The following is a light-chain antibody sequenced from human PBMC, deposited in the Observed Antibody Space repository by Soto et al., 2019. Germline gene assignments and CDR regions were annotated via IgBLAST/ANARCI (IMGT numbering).Light chain of an antibody. Sequence: QLVLTQSPSASASLEASVKLTCTQISGHSNNAIAGHQQQPEKGPRYLMKLNRDGSHSKGAGIPNRYSGSSSGGERYITISNLQYVDEADYYCHTWGTGIVVFGGGTKVTV. CDR2: LNRDGSH. J-gene: IGLJ2*01. V-gene: IGLV4-69*01. CDR1: SGHSNNA. CDR3: HTWGTGIVV.